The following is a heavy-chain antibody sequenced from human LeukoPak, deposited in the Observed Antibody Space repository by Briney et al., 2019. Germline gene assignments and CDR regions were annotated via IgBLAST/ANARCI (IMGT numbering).Heavy chain of an antibody. Sequence: ASVKVSCKASGYTLTDYYIHWVRQAPGLGLEWMGWINPNSGGTNYAQKFQDRVTMTRDTSISTAYMELSRLRSDDTAVYFCARVPRPIVVVPTAIARFDPWGQGTLVTVSS. CDR3: ARVPRPIVVVPTAIARFDP. CDR2: INPNSGGT. CDR1: GYTLTDYY. D-gene: IGHD2-2*01. J-gene: IGHJ5*02. V-gene: IGHV1-2*02.